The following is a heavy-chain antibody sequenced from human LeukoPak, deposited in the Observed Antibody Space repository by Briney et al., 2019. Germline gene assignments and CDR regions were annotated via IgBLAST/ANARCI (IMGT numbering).Heavy chain of an antibody. CDR3: AKDSGGCSGGSCYYY. V-gene: IGHV3-23*01. D-gene: IGHD2-15*01. Sequence: GGSLRLSCAASGFTFSSYAMSWVRQAPGKGLEWVSAISGSGGSTYYADSVKGRFTISRDNSKNTLYQQMNSLRAEDTAVYYCAKDSGGCSGGSCYYYWGQGTLVTVSS. CDR1: GFTFSSYA. J-gene: IGHJ4*02. CDR2: ISGSGGST.